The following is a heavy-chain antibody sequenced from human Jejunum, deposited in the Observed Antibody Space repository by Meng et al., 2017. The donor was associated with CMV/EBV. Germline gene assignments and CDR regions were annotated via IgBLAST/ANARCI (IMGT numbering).Heavy chain of an antibody. CDR2: INTYSGDT. V-gene: IGHV1-18*01. J-gene: IGHJ6*02. CDR1: YG. D-gene: IGHD3-3*02. Sequence: YGVSWVRQAPGQGLEWMGWINTYSGDTKHAQKLQGRVTMTSDTSATAAYMELGSLTSDDTAVYYYARFDIFGADTSPPYNHGLDVWGQGTTVTVSS. CDR3: ARFDIFGADTSPPYNHGLDV.